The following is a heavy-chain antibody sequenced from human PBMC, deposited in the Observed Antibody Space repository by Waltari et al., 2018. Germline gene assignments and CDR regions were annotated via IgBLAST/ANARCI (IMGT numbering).Heavy chain of an antibody. CDR1: GYSISSGYY. J-gene: IGHJ4*02. D-gene: IGHD1-26*01. Sequence: QVQLQESGPGLVKPSETLSLTCTVSGYSISSGYYWGWIRQPPGKGLEWIGSIYNSGSTYYNPSLKSRVTISVDTSKNQFSLKLSSVTAADTAVYYCARLVIVGAPIDYWGQGTLVTVSS. CDR2: IYNSGST. V-gene: IGHV4-38-2*02. CDR3: ARLVIVGAPIDY.